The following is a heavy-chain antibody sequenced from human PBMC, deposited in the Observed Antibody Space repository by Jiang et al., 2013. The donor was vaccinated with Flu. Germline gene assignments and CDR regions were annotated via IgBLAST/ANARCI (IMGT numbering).Heavy chain of an antibody. V-gene: IGHV1-2*04. CDR1: GYTFTGYY. CDR2: INPNSGGT. D-gene: IGHD6-13*01. J-gene: IGHJ4*02. CDR3: ARSFYSSSWYYFDY. Sequence: SGAEVKKPGASVKVSCKASGYTFTGYYMHWVRQAPGQGLEWMGWINPNSGGTNYAQKFQGWVTMTRDTSISTAYMELSRLRSDDTAVYYCARSFYSSSWYYFDYWGQGTLVTVSS.